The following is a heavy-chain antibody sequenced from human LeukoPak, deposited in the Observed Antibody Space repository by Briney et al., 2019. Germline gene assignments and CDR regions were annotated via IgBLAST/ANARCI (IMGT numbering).Heavy chain of an antibody. CDR3: ARRHYYNWGSYDF. Sequence: GESLKISCQTSGFMFTTYWIGWVRQMPGKGLEWTGLVYGGDSDTTYSPSFQGQVTISVDKSITTAYLQWSSLKASDTAMYYCARRHYYNWGSYDFWGQGTLVTVSS. V-gene: IGHV5-51*01. CDR1: GFMFTTYW. J-gene: IGHJ4*02. D-gene: IGHD3-16*01. CDR2: VYGGDSDT.